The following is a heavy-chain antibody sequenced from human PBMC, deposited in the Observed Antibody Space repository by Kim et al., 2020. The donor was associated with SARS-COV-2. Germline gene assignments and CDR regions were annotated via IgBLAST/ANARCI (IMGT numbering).Heavy chain of an antibody. D-gene: IGHD6-25*01. Sequence: GGSLRLSCAASGFTFSSYSMNWVRQAPGKGLEWVSSISSSSSYIYYADSVKGRFTISRDNAKNSLYLQMNSLRAEDTAVYNCARDGLGSDHFDPWGQGTLVTVSS. CDR2: ISSSSSYI. V-gene: IGHV3-21*01. CDR3: ARDGLGSDHFDP. J-gene: IGHJ5*02. CDR1: GFTFSSYS.